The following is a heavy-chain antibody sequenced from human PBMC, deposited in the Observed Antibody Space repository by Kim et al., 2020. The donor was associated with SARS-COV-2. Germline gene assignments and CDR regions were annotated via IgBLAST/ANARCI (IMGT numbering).Heavy chain of an antibody. CDR3: ARHSSGWYGPFFDY. V-gene: IGHV4-39*01. D-gene: IGHD6-19*01. Sequence: SETLSLTCTVSGGSISSSSYYWGWIRQPPGKGLEWIGSIYYSGSTYYNPSLKSRVTISVDTSKNQFSLKLSSVTAADTAVYYCARHSSGWYGPFFDYWGQGTLVTVSS. CDR2: IYYSGST. J-gene: IGHJ4*02. CDR1: GGSISSSSYY.